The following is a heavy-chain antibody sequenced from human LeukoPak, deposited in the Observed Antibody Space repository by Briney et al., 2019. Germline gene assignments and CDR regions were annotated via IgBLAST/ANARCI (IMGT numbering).Heavy chain of an antibody. Sequence: SETLSLTCAVYGGSFSGYYWSWIRQPPGKGLEWIGEINHSGSTNYNPSLKSRVTISVDTSKNQFSLKLSSVTAADTAVYYCARGRSLAIWGQGTMVTVSS. CDR1: GGSFSGYY. J-gene: IGHJ3*02. CDR3: ARGRSLAI. CDR2: INHSGST. V-gene: IGHV4-34*01.